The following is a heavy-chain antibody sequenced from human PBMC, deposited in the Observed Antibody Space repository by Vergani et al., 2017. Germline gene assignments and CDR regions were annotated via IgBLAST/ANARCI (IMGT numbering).Heavy chain of an antibody. J-gene: IGHJ6*02. CDR2: IYSGGST. Sequence: VQLVESGGGVVQPGRSLRLSCAASGFTVSSNYMSWVRQAPGKGLEWVSVIYSGGSTYYADSVKGRFTISRDNSKNTLYLQMNSLRAEDTAVYYCAREDSNRVGTYYYYGMDVWGQGTTVTVSS. CDR1: GFTVSSNY. CDR3: AREDSNRVGTYYYYGMDV. V-gene: IGHV3-66*01. D-gene: IGHD4-11*01.